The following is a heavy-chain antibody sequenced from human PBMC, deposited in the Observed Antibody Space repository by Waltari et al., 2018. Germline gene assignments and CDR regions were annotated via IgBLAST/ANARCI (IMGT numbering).Heavy chain of an antibody. V-gene: IGHV3-33*06. CDR1: GFTFSSYG. CDR3: AKDLGGYDSSGYIDY. J-gene: IGHJ4*02. CDR2: IWYDGSNK. D-gene: IGHD3-22*01. Sequence: QVQLVESGGGVVQPGRSLRLSCAASGFTFSSYGMHWVRQAPGKGLGWVAVIWYDGSNKYYADSVKGRFTISRDNSKNTLYLQMNSLRAEDTAVYYCAKDLGGYDSSGYIDYWGQGTLVTVSS.